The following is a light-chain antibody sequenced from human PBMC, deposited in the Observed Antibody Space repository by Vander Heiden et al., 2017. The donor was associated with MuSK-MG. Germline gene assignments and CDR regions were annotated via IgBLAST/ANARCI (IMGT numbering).Light chain of an antibody. CDR2: QDK. CDR3: QAWDINTAV. CDR1: TLGERY. V-gene: IGLV3-1*01. Sequence: SYELTQPPSVSVSPGQTANITCSGDTLGERYTYWYQQKSGRSPTLVIYQDKKRPSGIPERFSGSNSGNTATLTIGRAQAMDEADYFCQAWDINTAVFGGGTTLTVL. J-gene: IGLJ2*01.